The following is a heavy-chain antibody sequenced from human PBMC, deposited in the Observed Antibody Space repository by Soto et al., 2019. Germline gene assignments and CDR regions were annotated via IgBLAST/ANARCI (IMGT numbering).Heavy chain of an antibody. CDR2: ISGSGGSA. CDR1: GFTFSNYA. Sequence: GGSLRLSCAASGFTFSNYAMNWVRQAPGKGLECVSVISGSGGSAYYADSVQGRFTISRDNSKNTLYMQMNSLRDEDTAIYSCVREGSGWNSRGSFDFWGRGTMVTIAS. J-gene: IGHJ3*01. D-gene: IGHD6-19*01. V-gene: IGHV3-23*01. CDR3: VREGSGWNSRGSFDF.